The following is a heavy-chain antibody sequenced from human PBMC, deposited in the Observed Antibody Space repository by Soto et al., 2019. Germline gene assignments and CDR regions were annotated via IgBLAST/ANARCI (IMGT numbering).Heavy chain of an antibody. CDR3: ARVIATYYYDSSGWYFDS. J-gene: IGHJ4*02. CDR2: IYTSGSS. CDR1: GGSISSYY. D-gene: IGHD3-22*01. Sequence: SETLSLTCTVSGGSISSYYWSWIRQPAGKGLEWIGRIYTSGSSNYNPSLKSRVTMSVDTSKNQFSLKLNSVTAADTAVYYRARVIATYYYDSSGWYFDSWGQGALVTVSS. V-gene: IGHV4-4*07.